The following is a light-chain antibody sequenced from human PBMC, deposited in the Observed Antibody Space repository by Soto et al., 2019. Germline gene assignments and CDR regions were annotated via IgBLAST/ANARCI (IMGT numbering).Light chain of an antibody. J-gene: IGLJ3*02. CDR1: SSSIGNNY. V-gene: IGLV1-51*02. Sequence: QSVLTQPPSVSAAPGQTVTISCSGSSSSIGNNYVSWYQQLPGTAPKLLIYENNRRHLGVPDRFSGSKSGTSATLGITGLQTGDEADYYCGTWDSSLSAWVFGGGTKLTVL. CDR2: ENN. CDR3: GTWDSSLSAWV.